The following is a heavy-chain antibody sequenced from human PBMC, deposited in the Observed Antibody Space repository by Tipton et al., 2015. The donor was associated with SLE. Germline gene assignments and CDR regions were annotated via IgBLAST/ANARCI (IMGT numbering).Heavy chain of an antibody. CDR1: GGSISSYY. CDR3: ARETSSLFDY. CDR2: IYYSGST. Sequence: TLSLTCTVSGGSISSYYWSWFRQPPGKGLEWIGYIYYSGSTNYNPSLKSRVTMSVDTSKNQFSRKLSSVTAADTAVYYCARETSSLFDYWGQGTLVTVSS. J-gene: IGHJ4*02. V-gene: IGHV4-59*01. D-gene: IGHD6-19*01.